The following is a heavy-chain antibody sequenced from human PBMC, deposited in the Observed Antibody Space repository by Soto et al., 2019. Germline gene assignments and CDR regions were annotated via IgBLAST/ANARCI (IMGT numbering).Heavy chain of an antibody. J-gene: IGHJ3*02. CDR1: GFTFSSYA. CDR3: AKDSGITMIVVVITGAFDI. D-gene: IGHD3-22*01. V-gene: IGHV3-23*01. Sequence: GGSLRLSCATSGFTFSSYAMSWVRQAPGKGLEWVSAISGSGGSTYYADSVKGRFTISRDNSKNTLYLQMNSLRAEDTAVYYCAKDSGITMIVVVITGAFDIWGQGTMVTVSS. CDR2: ISGSGGST.